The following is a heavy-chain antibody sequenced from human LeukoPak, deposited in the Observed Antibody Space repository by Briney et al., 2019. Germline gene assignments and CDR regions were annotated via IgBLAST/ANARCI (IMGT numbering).Heavy chain of an antibody. CDR2: IWSDGSNK. CDR1: GFNFSSYG. CDR3: ARDTTVVTSHFDY. V-gene: IGHV3-33*01. J-gene: IGHJ4*02. Sequence: PGGSLRLSCAASGFNFSSYGMHWVRQAPGKGLEWVAVIWSDGSNKYYADSVKGRFTISRDNSKNTLYLQMSSLRAEDTALYYCARDTTVVTSHFDYWGQGTLVTVSS. D-gene: IGHD4-23*01.